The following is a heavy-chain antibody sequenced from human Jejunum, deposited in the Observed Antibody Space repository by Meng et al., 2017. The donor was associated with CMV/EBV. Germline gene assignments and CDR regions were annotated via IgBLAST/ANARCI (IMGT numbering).Heavy chain of an antibody. CDR2: IIRGGAT. CDR3: ARGVGDY. V-gene: IGHV4-34*01. D-gene: IGHD1-26*01. CDR1: GVYVSDYT. Sequence: LSLTCAVHGVYVSDYTWSWFRQTPGKGLEWIGEIIRGGATNYNPSLNSRLTISIDTSKNQLSLKVTSVTAADTAIYYCARGVGDYWGQGTLVTVSS. J-gene: IGHJ4*02.